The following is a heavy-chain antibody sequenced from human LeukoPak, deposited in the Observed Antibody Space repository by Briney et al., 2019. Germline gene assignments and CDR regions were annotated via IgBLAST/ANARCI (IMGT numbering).Heavy chain of an antibody. CDR3: ARGHRNYDSSGYLWVDAFDL. J-gene: IGHJ3*01. D-gene: IGHD3-22*01. CDR2: IYYSGST. V-gene: IGHV4-31*03. Sequence: PSQTLSLTCTVSGDSISSNDYYWSWIRQHPGKGLEWIGYIYYSGSTYYNPSRKSRVTISVDTSKNQFSLKLSSVTAADTAVYYCARGHRNYDSSGYLWVDAFDLWGQGTMVTVSS. CDR1: GDSISSNDYY.